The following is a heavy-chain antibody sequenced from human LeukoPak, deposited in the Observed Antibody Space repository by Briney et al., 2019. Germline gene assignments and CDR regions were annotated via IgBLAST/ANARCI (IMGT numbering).Heavy chain of an antibody. CDR1: GFTFSSYW. CDR2: INSDGSST. J-gene: IGHJ4*02. D-gene: IGHD5-18*01. V-gene: IGHV3-74*01. Sequence: PGGSLRLSCAASGFTFSSYWMHWVRQAPGKGLVWVSRINSDGSSTSYADSVKSRFTISRDNAKNTLYLQMNSLRAEDTAVYYCASSYQVWYMDYWGQGTLVTVSS. CDR3: ASSYQVWYMDY.